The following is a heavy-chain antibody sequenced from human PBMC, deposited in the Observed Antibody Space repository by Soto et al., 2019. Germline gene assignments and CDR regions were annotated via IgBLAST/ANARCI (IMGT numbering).Heavy chain of an antibody. J-gene: IGHJ2*01. V-gene: IGHV4-30-2*01. CDR3: ARAGDVLGYFDL. Sequence: QLQLQESGSGLVKPSQTLSLTCAVSGGSISSGDYSWNWIRQQPGKGLEWIAYIYHSGNTYYSPPLESRVTISVHRSKNQFSLKLRSVTAADTAVYYCARAGDVLGYFDLWGRGTLVTVSS. CDR1: GGSISSGDYS. D-gene: IGHD7-27*01. CDR2: IYHSGNT.